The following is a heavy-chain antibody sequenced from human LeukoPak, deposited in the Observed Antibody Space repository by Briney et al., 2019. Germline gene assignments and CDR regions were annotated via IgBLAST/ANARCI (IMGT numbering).Heavy chain of an antibody. CDR3: ARDRGLLWFGEFGDAFDI. J-gene: IGHJ3*02. CDR1: GGSISSSNW. Sequence: PSGTLSLTCAVSGGSISSSNWWSWVRQPPGKGLEWIGEIYHSGSTSYNPSLKSRVTISVDTSKNQFSLKPSSVTAADTAVYYCARDRGLLWFGEFGDAFDIWGQGTMVTVSS. D-gene: IGHD3-10*01. V-gene: IGHV4-4*02. CDR2: IYHSGST.